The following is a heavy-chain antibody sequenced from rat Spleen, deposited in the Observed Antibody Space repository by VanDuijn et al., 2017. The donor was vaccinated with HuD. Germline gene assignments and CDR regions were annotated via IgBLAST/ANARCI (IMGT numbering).Heavy chain of an antibody. V-gene: IGHV5-25*01. CDR1: GLSFSDYY. J-gene: IGHJ2*01. CDR2: ISHDGGNT. D-gene: IGHD5-1*01. CDR3: TRQTGSLFDY. Sequence: EVQLVESGGGLVQPGRSMKLSCAASGLSFSDYYMAWVRQAPTKGLEWVTTISHDGGNTYYRDSVKGRFTVSRDNAKSTLYLQMDSLRSEDTATYYCTRQTGSLFDYWGQGVMVTVSS.